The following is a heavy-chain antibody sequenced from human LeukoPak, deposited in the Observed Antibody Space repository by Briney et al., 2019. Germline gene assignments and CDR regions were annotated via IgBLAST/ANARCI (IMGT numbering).Heavy chain of an antibody. J-gene: IGHJ4*02. Sequence: GGSLRLSCAASGFTFSSYAMSWVRQAPGKGLEWVSAISGSGGSTYYADSVKGRFTISRDNSKNTLYLQMNSLRAEDTALYYCARDYYGSGSYYNPAYWGQGTLVTVSS. D-gene: IGHD3-10*01. CDR1: GFTFSSYA. CDR3: ARDYYGSGSYYNPAY. V-gene: IGHV3-23*01. CDR2: ISGSGGST.